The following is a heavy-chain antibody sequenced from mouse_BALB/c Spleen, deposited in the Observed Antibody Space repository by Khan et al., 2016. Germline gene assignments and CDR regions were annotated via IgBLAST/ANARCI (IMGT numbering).Heavy chain of an antibody. CDR3: ARDGLYGFYAIDY. CDR1: GYSITSNYA. D-gene: IGHD1-1*02. CDR2: ITYSGST. Sequence: EVKLLESGPGLVKPSQSLSLTCTVTGYSITSNYAWNWIRQFPGNKLEWLAYITYSGSTGYNPSLISRISITRDTSRNQFFLQLNSVTTEDTATYYCARDGLYGFYAIDYWGQGTSVTVSS. J-gene: IGHJ4*01. V-gene: IGHV3-2*02.